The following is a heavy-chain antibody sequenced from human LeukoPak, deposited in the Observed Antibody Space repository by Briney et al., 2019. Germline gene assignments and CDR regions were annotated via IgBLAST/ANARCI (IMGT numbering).Heavy chain of an antibody. D-gene: IGHD6-19*01. CDR3: AREKAVAGNFDY. J-gene: IGHJ4*02. V-gene: IGHV4-4*02. Sequence: SETLSLTCDVSGGSISSSDWWSGVRRPPGKGREWIGKVFHTGTTNYNPSLKSRATISVDMPKNQLSLKMTSVTAADTAVYYCAREKAVAGNFDYWGQGTLVTVSS. CDR1: GGSISSSDW. CDR2: VFHTGTT.